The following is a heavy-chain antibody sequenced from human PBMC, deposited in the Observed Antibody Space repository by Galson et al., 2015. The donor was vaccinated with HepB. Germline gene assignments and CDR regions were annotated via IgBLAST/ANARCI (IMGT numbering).Heavy chain of an antibody. V-gene: IGHV1-69*13. J-gene: IGHJ5*02. CDR1: GGTFSSYA. D-gene: IGHD2-2*01. CDR3: ARVETRYCSSTSCPEVWDWFDP. CDR2: IIPIFGTA. Sequence: SVKVSCKASGGTFSSYAISWVRQAPGQGLEWMGGIIPIFGTANYAQKFQGRVTITADESTSTAYMELSSLRSEDTAVYYCARVETRYCSSTSCPEVWDWFDPWGQGTLVTVSS.